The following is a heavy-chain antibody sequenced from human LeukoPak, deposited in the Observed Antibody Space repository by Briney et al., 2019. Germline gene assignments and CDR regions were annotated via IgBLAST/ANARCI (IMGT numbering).Heavy chain of an antibody. V-gene: IGHV3-64*01. CDR1: GFTFSSYA. CDR3: ARDQTSGWFDY. D-gene: IGHD6-19*01. J-gene: IGHJ4*02. Sequence: PGGSLRLSCAASGFTFSSYAMHWVRQAPGKGLEYVSAISSNGGSTYYANSVKGRFIISRDNSKNTLYIQMGSLRAEDMAVYYCARDQTSGWFDYWGQGTLVTVSS. CDR2: ISSNGGST.